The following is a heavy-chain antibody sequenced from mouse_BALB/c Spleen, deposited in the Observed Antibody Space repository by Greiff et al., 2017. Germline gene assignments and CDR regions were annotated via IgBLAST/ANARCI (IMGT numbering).Heavy chain of an antibody. CDR3: ARNRGDYDRYYAMDY. D-gene: IGHD2-4*01. V-gene: IGHV2-2*02. CDR2: IWSGGST. Sequence: VQLQESGPGLVQPSQSLSITCTVSGFSLTSYGVHWVRQSPGKGLEWLGVIWSGGSTDYNAAFISRLSISKDNSKSQVFFKMNSLQANDTAIYYCARNRGDYDRYYAMDYWGQGTSVTVSS. CDR1: GFSLTSYG. J-gene: IGHJ4*01.